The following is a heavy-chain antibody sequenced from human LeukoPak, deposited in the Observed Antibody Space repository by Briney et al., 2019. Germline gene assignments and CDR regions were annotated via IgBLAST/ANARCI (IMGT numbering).Heavy chain of an antibody. CDR2: ISAAGTT. D-gene: IGHD6-19*01. Sequence: GGSLRLSCAASGFTFSNYPMNWVRQAPGKGQEWVSLISAAGTTYYADSVKDRFTISRDNFKNTLYLQMYSLRGEDTAVYYCARDIAVSATLRTAFDIWGQGTMVTVAS. V-gene: IGHV3-66*01. CDR1: GFTFSNYP. J-gene: IGHJ3*02. CDR3: ARDIAVSATLRTAFDI.